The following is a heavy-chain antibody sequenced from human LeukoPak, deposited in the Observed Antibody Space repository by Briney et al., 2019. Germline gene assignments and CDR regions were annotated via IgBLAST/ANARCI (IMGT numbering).Heavy chain of an antibody. Sequence: GGSLRLSCVGSGFSFNSFSMNWVRQAPEKGLEWVSCIRSSSGYIFYADSVKGRFTISRDNAKNSLYLQMNSLRAEDTAVYYCAKDAYSSGWHGNPFDYWGQGTLVTVSS. D-gene: IGHD6-19*01. V-gene: IGHV3-21*04. CDR3: AKDAYSSGWHGNPFDY. CDR2: IRSSSGYI. J-gene: IGHJ4*02. CDR1: GFSFNSFS.